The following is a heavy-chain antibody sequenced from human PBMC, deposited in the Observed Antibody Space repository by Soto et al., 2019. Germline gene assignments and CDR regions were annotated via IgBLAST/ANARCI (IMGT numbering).Heavy chain of an antibody. D-gene: IGHD4-17*01. CDR3: ARVGTVTTVYYGMDV. J-gene: IGHJ6*02. CDR1: GGSISSGGYY. V-gene: IGHV4-31*03. CDR2: IYYSGST. Sequence: QEQLQESGPGLVKPSQTLSLTCTVSGGSISSGGYYWSWIRPHPGKGLEWIGYIYYSGSTYYNPSLKSRVTISVDTSKNQFSLKLSSVTAANTAVYYCARVGTVTTVYYGMDVWGQGTTVTVSS.